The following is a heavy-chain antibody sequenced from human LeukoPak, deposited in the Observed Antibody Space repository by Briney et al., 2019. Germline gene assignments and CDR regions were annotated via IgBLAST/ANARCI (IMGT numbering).Heavy chain of an antibody. V-gene: IGHV4-61*01. Sequence: SETLSLTCTVSGGSVSSGSYYWSWTRQPPGKGLEWIGYIYYSGSTNYNPSLKSRVTISVDTSKNQFSLKLSSVTAADTAVYYCARDGGYDFWSGYYTRGFDYWGQGTLVTVSS. CDR2: IYYSGST. D-gene: IGHD3-3*01. CDR1: GGSVSSGSYY. CDR3: ARDGGYDFWSGYYTRGFDY. J-gene: IGHJ4*02.